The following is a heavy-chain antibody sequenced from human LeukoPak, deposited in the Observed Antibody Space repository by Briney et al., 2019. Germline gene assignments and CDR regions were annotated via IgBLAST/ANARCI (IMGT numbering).Heavy chain of an antibody. CDR3: ARGATFIVGATYYFDY. J-gene: IGHJ4*02. Sequence: SETLSLTCTVSGGSISSGGYYWSWIRQHPGKGLEWIGYIYYSGSTYYNPSLKSRVTISVDTSKNQFSLKLSSVTAADTAVYYCARGATFIVGATYYFDYWGQGTLVTVSS. D-gene: IGHD1-26*01. CDR1: GGSISSGGYY. V-gene: IGHV4-31*03. CDR2: IYYSGST.